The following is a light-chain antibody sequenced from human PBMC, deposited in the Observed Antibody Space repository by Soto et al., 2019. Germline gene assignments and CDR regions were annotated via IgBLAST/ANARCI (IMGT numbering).Light chain of an antibody. V-gene: IGKV1-9*01. CDR3: QQLNSFPPLFT. Sequence: DIQLTQSPSFLSASVGDRVTITCRASQGISSYLAWYQQRPGESPELLIYGASTLQSGVASRFSGSGSGTEFTLTISSLQPEDFENYFCQQLNSFPPLFTFGPGTKVDIK. CDR2: GAS. CDR1: QGISSY. J-gene: IGKJ3*01.